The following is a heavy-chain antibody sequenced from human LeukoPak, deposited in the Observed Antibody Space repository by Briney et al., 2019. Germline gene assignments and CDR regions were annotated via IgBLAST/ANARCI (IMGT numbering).Heavy chain of an antibody. CDR1: GGSISSYY. CDR2: IYFSGRT. J-gene: IGHJ6*02. D-gene: IGHD6-19*01. V-gene: IGHV4-59*01. CDR3: ARDGVYSSGWYRSPYYYYGMDV. Sequence: SATLSPTCTVTGGSISSYYWSWIRQPSRTGLHRTAYIYFSGRTNYNPSLKSRFTISVDTSKNQFSLKLSSVTATDTAVYYCARDGVYSSGWYRSPYYYYGMDVWGQGTTVTVSS.